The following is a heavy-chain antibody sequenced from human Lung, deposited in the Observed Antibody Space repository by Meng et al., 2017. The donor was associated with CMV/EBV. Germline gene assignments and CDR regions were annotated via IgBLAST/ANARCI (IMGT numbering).Heavy chain of an antibody. V-gene: IGHV3-21*01. CDR3: ARERLYQPLWGDALDI. Sequence: GESXKISCAASGFSFSTYTMHWVRQAPGKGLEWVSSISSSRSYIYYADSMKGRFTISRDNAKNSLYLQMNNLRGGDTAVYYCARERLYQPLWGDALDIWGQGTXVTVSS. D-gene: IGHD2-2*01. CDR1: GFSFSTYT. CDR2: ISSSRSYI. J-gene: IGHJ3*02.